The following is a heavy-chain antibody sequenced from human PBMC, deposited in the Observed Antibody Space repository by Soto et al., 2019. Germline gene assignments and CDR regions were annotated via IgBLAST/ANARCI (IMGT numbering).Heavy chain of an antibody. CDR1: GGSISSDSSY. Sequence: TRSLTCTVSGGSISSDSSYWGWIRQPPGKGLEWIANIYYSGSTYYNPSLKSRVTISLDTSKNQFSLKLSSVTAADTAVYYCARDAAFRGVIVGWFDPWGQGTLVTVSS. D-gene: IGHD3-16*02. J-gene: IGHJ5*02. CDR3: ARDAAFRGVIVGWFDP. V-gene: IGHV4-39*02. CDR2: IYYSGST.